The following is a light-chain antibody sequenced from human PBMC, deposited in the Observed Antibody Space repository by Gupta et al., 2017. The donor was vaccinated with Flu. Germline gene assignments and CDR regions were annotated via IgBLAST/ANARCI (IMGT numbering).Light chain of an antibody. J-gene: IGKJ1*01. Sequence: EIVLTQSPGTLPLSPGERATLSCRASQSVSSNYLAWYQQKPGQAPRLLIYAASRRATGIPDTFSGSGSEADFTLTISRLEPEDFAVYYCQQYGSSPWTFGQGTKVETK. CDR1: QSVSSNY. CDR2: AAS. CDR3: QQYGSSPWT. V-gene: IGKV3-20*01.